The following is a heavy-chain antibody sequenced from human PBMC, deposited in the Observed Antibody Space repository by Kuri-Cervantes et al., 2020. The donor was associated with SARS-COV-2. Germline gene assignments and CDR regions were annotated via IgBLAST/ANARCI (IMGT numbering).Heavy chain of an antibody. J-gene: IGHJ5*02. CDR1: GFVFGDYA. CDR2: IRSKAYGGTT. D-gene: IGHD3-3*01. Sequence: GESLKISCRTSGFVFGDYAMSWLRQAPGKGLEWIVFIRSKAYGGTTEYPASVKGKFSISRDDSESVVYLQMNSLQTKDTAVYYCSRWPIVPTIYSITPHFDPWGQGSLVTVSS. V-gene: IGHV3-49*03. CDR3: SRWPIVPTIYSITPHFDP.